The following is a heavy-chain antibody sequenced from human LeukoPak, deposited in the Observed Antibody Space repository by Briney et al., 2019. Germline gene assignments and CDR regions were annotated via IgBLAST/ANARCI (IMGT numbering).Heavy chain of an antibody. J-gene: IGHJ6*03. D-gene: IGHD1-1*01. CDR1: GGSIGSSTYY. CDR3: ARERLSYYYMDA. V-gene: IGHV4-39*07. Sequence: SETVSLTCTVSGGSIGSSTYYWVWIRQPPGKGLEWIGSIYYNGDTYYSPSLQSRVSISVATSKNQFSLKLSSVTAADTAVYYCARERLSYYYMDAWGKGTTVTVSS. CDR2: IYYNGDT.